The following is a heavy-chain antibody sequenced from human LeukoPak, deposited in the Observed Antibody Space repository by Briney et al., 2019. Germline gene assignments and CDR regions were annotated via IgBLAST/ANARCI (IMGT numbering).Heavy chain of an antibody. V-gene: IGHV4-34*01. D-gene: IGHD3-3*01. CDR3: ASRNYDFWSGYYESYNWFDP. CDR1: GGSFSGYY. CDR2: INHSGST. Sequence: SETLSLTCAVYGGSFSGYYWSWIRQPPGKGLEWTGEINHSGSTNYNPSLKSRVTISVDTSKNQFSLKLSSVTAADTAVYYCASRNYDFWSGYYESYNWFDPWGQGTLVTVSS. J-gene: IGHJ5*02.